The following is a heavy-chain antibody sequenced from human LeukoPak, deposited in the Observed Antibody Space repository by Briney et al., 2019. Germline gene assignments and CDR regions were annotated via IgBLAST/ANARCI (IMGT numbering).Heavy chain of an antibody. CDR2: IYYSGST. CDR1: GGSISSGDYY. V-gene: IGHV4-30-4*08. J-gene: IGHJ3*02. D-gene: IGHD3-22*01. Sequence: SETLSLTCTVSGGSISSGDYYWSWIRQPPGKGLEWIVYIYYSGSTYYNPSLKSRVTISVDTSKNQFSLKLSSVTAADTAVYYCARDAYYYDSSGYQEEGAFDIWGQGTMVTVSS. CDR3: ARDAYYYDSSGYQEEGAFDI.